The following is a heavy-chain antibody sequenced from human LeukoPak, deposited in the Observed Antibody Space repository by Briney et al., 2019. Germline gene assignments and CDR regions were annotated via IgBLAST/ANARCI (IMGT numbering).Heavy chain of an antibody. CDR2: IYPADSDT. CDR1: GYSFDNYW. Sequence: GESLKISCQGSGYSFDNYWIAWVRQMPGKGLESMGVIYPADSDTKYSPSLQGQVTISADKSINTAYMQWSSLKASDTAIYYCARHTSALSHDFWGQGTLVTVSS. D-gene: IGHD3-10*01. V-gene: IGHV5-51*01. J-gene: IGHJ4*02. CDR3: ARHTSALSHDF.